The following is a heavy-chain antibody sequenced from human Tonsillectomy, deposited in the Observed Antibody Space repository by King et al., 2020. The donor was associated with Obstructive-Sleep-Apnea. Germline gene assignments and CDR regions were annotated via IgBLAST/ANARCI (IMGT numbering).Heavy chain of an antibody. V-gene: IGHV4-34*01. CDR3: ARRERESTPNY. CDR1: GGSFSDYY. J-gene: IGHJ4*02. D-gene: IGHD1-1*01. Sequence: VQLQQWGAGLLKPSETLSLNCAVYGGSFSDYYWNWIRQPPGEGLEWIVEINHSGSTDSNPSLKSRVTMSVDMSKNQFSLKLSSVTAADTAVYYCARRERESTPNYWGQGTLVTVSS. CDR2: INHSGST.